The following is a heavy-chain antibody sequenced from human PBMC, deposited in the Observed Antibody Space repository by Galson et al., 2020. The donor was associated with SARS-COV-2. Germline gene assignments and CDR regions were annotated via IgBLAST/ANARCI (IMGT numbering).Heavy chain of an antibody. CDR3: AGLVMVVGVMHDALDV. CDR1: GASLRSYF. CDR2: IQSSGTT. D-gene: IGHD3-16*01. V-gene: IGHV4-4*09. Sequence: ASETLSLTCPVSGASLRSYFWGWNRQPPGRGLEWIGNIQSSGTTKFHSSLKSRLTMSVDTSKNQISLKLGSVTAADTAVYYCAGLVMVVGVMHDALDVWGQGTVVTVSS. J-gene: IGHJ3*01.